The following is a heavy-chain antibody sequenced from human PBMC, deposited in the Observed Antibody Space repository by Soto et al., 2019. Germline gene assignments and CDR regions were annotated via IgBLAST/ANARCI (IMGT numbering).Heavy chain of an antibody. J-gene: IGHJ5*02. Sequence: QVQLVQSGAEVKKPGSSVKVSCKASGGTFSSYAISWVRQAPGQGLEWMGGIIPIFGTANYAQKFQGRVTITADKSTSTAYMELSSLRSEDTAVYYCAKDYYDSSGYYRGHWFDRWGQGTLVTVSS. D-gene: IGHD3-22*01. CDR3: AKDYYDSSGYYRGHWFDR. CDR2: IIPIFGTA. V-gene: IGHV1-69*06. CDR1: GGTFSSYA.